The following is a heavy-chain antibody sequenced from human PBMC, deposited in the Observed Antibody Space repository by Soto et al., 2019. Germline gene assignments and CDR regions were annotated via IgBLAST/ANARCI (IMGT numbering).Heavy chain of an antibody. D-gene: IGHD3-3*01. J-gene: IGHJ4*02. V-gene: IGHV4-31*03. CDR2: IDGSGYT. CDR1: GDSISTGGYY. Sequence: SETLSLTCTVSGDSISTGGYYWSWIRQYPGKGLEWLGYIDGSGYTFYNPSLQSRLTLSMDTSKNQFSLKLSSATAADTAVYFCARKQAGFFYGIDYWGQGTLVTVSS. CDR3: ARKQAGFFYGIDY.